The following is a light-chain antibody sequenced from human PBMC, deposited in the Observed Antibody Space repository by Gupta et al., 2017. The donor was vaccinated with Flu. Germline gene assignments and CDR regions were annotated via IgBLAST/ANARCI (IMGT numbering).Light chain of an antibody. Sequence: DLVMTPSPDSLAVSLGERATINCKSSQSVLYSSNNKNYLAWYQQKPGQPPKLLIYWASTRESGVPDRFSGSGSGTDFTLTISSLQAEDVAVYYCQQYYSTPFTFGGGTKVEIK. CDR1: QSVLYSSNNKNY. V-gene: IGKV4-1*01. CDR2: WAS. CDR3: QQYYSTPFT. J-gene: IGKJ4*01.